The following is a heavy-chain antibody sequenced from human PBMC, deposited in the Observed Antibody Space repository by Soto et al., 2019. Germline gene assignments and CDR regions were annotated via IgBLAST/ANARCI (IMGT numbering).Heavy chain of an antibody. CDR1: GGSFSGYY. J-gene: IGHJ4*02. CDR3: ASGGRYYLDYFDY. V-gene: IGHV4-34*01. CDR2: INHSGST. D-gene: IGHD1-26*01. Sequence: SETLSLTCAVYGGSFSGYYWSWIRQPPGKGLEWIGEINHSGSTNYNPSLKSRVTISVDTSKNQFSLKLSSVTAADTAVYYCASGGRYYLDYFDYWGQGTLVTVSS.